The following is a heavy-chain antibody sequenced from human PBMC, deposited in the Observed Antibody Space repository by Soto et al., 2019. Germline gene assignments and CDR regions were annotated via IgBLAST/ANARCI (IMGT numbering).Heavy chain of an antibody. D-gene: IGHD3-22*01. CDR2: ISYGGGTT. CDR1: EFTFSNYS. CDR3: AKNPGYYYDSTGYHFDY. V-gene: IGHV3-23*01. J-gene: IGHJ4*02. Sequence: GGSRRLSCAASEFTFSNYSMSWVHQAPGKGLEWVSAISYGGGTTYYADSVKGRFTISRDNSKNTLYLQMNSLRAEDTAVYYCAKNPGYYYDSTGYHFDYWGQGTLVTVSS.